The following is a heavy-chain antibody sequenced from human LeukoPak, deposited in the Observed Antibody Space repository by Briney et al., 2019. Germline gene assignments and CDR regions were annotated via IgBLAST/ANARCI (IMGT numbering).Heavy chain of an antibody. CDR3: TGDNFDSSVKFDY. J-gene: IGHJ4*02. Sequence: GGSLRLSCVVSGFTFSGSAVHWVRQASGKGLEWVGCIRSKANNYATAYAASVKGRFTISRDDSKNTAYLQMNSLKTEDTAVYYCTGDNFDSSVKFDYWGQGTLVTVSS. CDR1: GFTFSGSA. CDR2: IRSKANNYAT. D-gene: IGHD3-22*01. V-gene: IGHV3-73*01.